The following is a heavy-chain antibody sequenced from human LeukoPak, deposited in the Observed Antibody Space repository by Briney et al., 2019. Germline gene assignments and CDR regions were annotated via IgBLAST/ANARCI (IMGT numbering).Heavy chain of an antibody. D-gene: IGHD5-18*01. CDR2: IYYSGET. CDR3: ARGPGSPSGDNYGRPLDY. CDR1: GASITNYY. Sequence: SESLSLTCTVSGASITNYYWSWVRHPPGKGLECVGYIYYSGETNYNPSLNSRVTISVETSKKQFSLKLDCVTVADTPVYYRARGPGSPSGDNYGRPLDYWGEGTRVTVSS. V-gene: IGHV4-59*01. J-gene: IGHJ4*02.